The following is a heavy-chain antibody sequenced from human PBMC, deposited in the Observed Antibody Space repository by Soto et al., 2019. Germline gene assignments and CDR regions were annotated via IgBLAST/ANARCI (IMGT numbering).Heavy chain of an antibody. V-gene: IGHV3-48*02. CDR3: AGVPHVVVAAYGMDV. Sequence: EVQLVESGGGLVQPGGSLRLSCAASGFTFSSYSMNWVRQAPGKGLEWVSYISSSSSTIYYADSVKGRFTNARDNAKKSLYLQMNSLRDEDTAVYYCAGVPHVVVAAYGMDVWGQGTTVTVSS. CDR1: GFTFSSYS. D-gene: IGHD2-15*01. J-gene: IGHJ6*02. CDR2: ISSSSSTI.